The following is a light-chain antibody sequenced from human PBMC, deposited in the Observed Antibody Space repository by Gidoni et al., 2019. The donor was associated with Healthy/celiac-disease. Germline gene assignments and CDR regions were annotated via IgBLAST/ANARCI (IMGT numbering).Light chain of an antibody. CDR2: AAS. Sequence: DIKMTQSPSSLSASVGDRVTITCRASQSISSYLNWYQQKPGKAPKLMIYAASSLQSGVPSRFSGSVSGTDFTLTISSLQPEDFATYYCQQSYSTPTFGQGTKVEIK. J-gene: IGKJ1*01. CDR1: QSISSY. V-gene: IGKV1-39*01. CDR3: QQSYSTPT.